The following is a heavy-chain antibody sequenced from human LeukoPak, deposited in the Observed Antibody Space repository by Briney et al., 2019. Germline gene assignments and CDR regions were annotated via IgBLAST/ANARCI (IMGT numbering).Heavy chain of an antibody. J-gene: IGHJ4*02. CDR1: GFIFSNAW. V-gene: IGHV3-15*01. CDR2: IKSKVGGGTR. D-gene: IGHD4-17*01. Sequence: GALRLSCAASGFIFSNAWMNWVRQPPGKGLEWVGRIKSKVGGGTRDYAAPVKGRFTISRDDSKTMLYLQMDSLKTEDTAVYYCTTGGDYDDYWGQGTLVTVSS. CDR3: TTGGDYDDY.